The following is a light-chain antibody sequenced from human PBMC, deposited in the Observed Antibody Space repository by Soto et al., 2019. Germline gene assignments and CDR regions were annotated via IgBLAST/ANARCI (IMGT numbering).Light chain of an antibody. CDR1: SSDVGGYDY. Sequence: QSALTQPRSVSGSPGQSVTISCTGTSSDVGGYDYVSWCQQHPGKAPKLLIYDVTRWPSGVPDRFSGSKSGNTASLTISGLQAGDEADYYCCSYAGAYTWMFGGGTKLTVL. CDR3: CSYAGAYTWM. J-gene: IGLJ3*02. CDR2: DVT. V-gene: IGLV2-11*01.